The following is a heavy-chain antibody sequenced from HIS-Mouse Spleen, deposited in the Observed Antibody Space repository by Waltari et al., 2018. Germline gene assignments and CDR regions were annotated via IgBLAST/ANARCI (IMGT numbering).Heavy chain of an antibody. CDR2: ISGSGGST. CDR1: GFTFSSYA. J-gene: IGHJ3*02. V-gene: IGHV3-23*01. CDR3: AKDQIIVSGSYPDAFDI. Sequence: EVQLLESGGGLVQPGGSLRLSCAASGFTFSSYAMSWVRQAPGKGLEWVSAISGSGGSTYYADSVKGRFTISRDNSKNTLYLQMNSLRAEDTAVYYCAKDQIIVSGSYPDAFDIWGQGTMVTVSS. D-gene: IGHD1-26*01.